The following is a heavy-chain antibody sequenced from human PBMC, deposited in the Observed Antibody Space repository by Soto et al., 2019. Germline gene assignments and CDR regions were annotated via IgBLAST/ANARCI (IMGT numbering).Heavy chain of an antibody. D-gene: IGHD3-3*01. CDR3: AREWRGAEGVDP. J-gene: IGHJ5*02. V-gene: IGHV1-18*01. Sequence: QVQLVQSGAEVKKPGASVKVSCKASGYTFSTYGFSWVRQAPGQGLEWMGWIGAYNDDTNYAQNFQGRGTMTTDTSPTTSYMQLLNLRSDDTSVYFCAREWRGAEGVDPWGQGTLVTVSS. CDR1: GYTFSTYG. CDR2: IGAYNDDT.